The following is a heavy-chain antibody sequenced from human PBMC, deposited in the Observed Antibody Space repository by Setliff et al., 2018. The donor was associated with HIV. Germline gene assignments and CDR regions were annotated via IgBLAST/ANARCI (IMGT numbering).Heavy chain of an antibody. CDR3: ARELRHYSDNSAYYSYFDY. V-gene: IGHV4-59*08. D-gene: IGHD3-22*01. Sequence: SETLSLTCTVSGGSISSYYWTWIRQPPGKGLEWIGYIYYSGSTNYNPSLKSRLTISVDTSKNQFSLKLSSVTAADTAVYYCARELRHYSDNSAYYSYFDYWGQGTLVTVSS. J-gene: IGHJ4*02. CDR1: GGSISSYY. CDR2: IYYSGST.